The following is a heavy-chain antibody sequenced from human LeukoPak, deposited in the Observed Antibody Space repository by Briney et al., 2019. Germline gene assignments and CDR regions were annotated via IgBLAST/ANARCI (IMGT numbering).Heavy chain of an antibody. J-gene: IGHJ4*02. D-gene: IGHD1-1*01. CDR3: TREDPSWNYADS. CDR2: IYHTGST. V-gene: IGHV4-38-2*02. CDR1: GYSISSGYY. Sequence: PSETLSLTCTVSGYSISSGYYWGWIRQPPGKGLEWIGNIYHTGSTYHNPSLKSRVTISVDTSKNQFSLKLSSLTAADTAVYFCTREDPSWNYADSWGQGTLVTVSS.